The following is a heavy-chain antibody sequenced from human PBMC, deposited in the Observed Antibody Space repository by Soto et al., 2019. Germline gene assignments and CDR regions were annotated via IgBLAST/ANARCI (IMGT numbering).Heavy chain of an antibody. V-gene: IGHV5-51*01. CDR2: IYPGDSET. CDR1: GYSFSTYW. Sequence: PGESLKISCNGSGYSFSTYWICWVRQMPWKGLEWIGVIYPGDSETRYSPSFQGQVTISADKSISTAYLQWSSLKASDTAMYYCARSNLYSSSWYYYYYGMDVWGQGTTVTVSS. D-gene: IGHD6-13*01. CDR3: ARSNLYSSSWYYYYYGMDV. J-gene: IGHJ6*02.